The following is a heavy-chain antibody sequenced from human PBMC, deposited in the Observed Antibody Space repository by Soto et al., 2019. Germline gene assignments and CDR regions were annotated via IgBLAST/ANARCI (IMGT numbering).Heavy chain of an antibody. CDR3: AKGGEYSDFWSGYSPDMDV. Sequence: GSLRRACSASGFTFSSYAMSWVRQAAGKGLEWVSAISGSGGSTYYADSVKGRFTISRDNSKNTLYLQMNSLRAEDTAVYYCAKGGEYSDFWSGYSPDMDVWGQGTTVTVSS. CDR1: GFTFSSYA. J-gene: IGHJ6*02. D-gene: IGHD3-3*01. V-gene: IGHV3-23*01. CDR2: ISGSGGST.